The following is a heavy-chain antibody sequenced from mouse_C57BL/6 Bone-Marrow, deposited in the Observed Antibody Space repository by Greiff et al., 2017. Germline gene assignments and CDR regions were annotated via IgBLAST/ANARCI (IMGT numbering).Heavy chain of an antibody. D-gene: IGHD2-4*01. Sequence: QVQLQQPGAELVMPGASVKLSCKASGYTFTSYWMHWVKQRPGQGLEWIGEINPSDSYTNYNQKFKGKSTLTVDKSSSTAYMQLSSLTSEDSAVYYCAREGDYDFMDYWGQGTSVTVSS. CDR2: INPSDSYT. V-gene: IGHV1-69*01. J-gene: IGHJ4*01. CDR1: GYTFTSYW. CDR3: AREGDYDFMDY.